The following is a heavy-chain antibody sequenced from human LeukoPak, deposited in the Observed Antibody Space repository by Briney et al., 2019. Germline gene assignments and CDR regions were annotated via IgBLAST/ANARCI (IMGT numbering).Heavy chain of an antibody. V-gene: IGHV6-1*01. D-gene: IGHD2-21*02. CDR3: ARAMTRAFNL. J-gene: IGHJ3*01. CDR2: TYYSSKWYN. CDR1: GDNVSNINAA. Sequence: SQTLSLTFVISGDNVSNINAAWNWITQSPARGLEWLGRTYYSSKWYNDYAVSLKSRITINPVPSKNQFSLQLNSVTPENTARYYCARAMTRAFNLWGQGTVVTVSS.